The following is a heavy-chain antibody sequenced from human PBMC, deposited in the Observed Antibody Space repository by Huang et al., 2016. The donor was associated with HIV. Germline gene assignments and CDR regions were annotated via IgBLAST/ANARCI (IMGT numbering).Heavy chain of an antibody. Sequence: QVQLVQSGAEVKKPGSSVKVSCRASGGTLSSCGISWVRQAPGQGLEWMGGIIPIFGTPNYEQKFQGRVTITADESTSTAYMELSSLRSEDTAVYYCARWEAAADNNWFDPWGQGTLVTVSS. V-gene: IGHV1-69*01. CDR2: IIPIFGTP. CDR1: GGTLSSCG. D-gene: IGHD6-13*01. J-gene: IGHJ5*02. CDR3: ARWEAAADNNWFDP.